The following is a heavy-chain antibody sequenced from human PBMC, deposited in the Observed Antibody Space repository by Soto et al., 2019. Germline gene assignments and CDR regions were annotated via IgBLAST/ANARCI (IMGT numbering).Heavy chain of an antibody. CDR1: GGSISSYY. D-gene: IGHD3-3*01. J-gene: IGHJ6*02. Sequence: SETLSLTCTVSGGSISSYYWSWIRQPPGKGLEWIGYIYYSGSTNYNPSLKSRVTTSVDTSKNQFSLKLSSVTAADTAVYYCASSQYDFWSGYYLPGSLDVWGQGTTVTVSS. V-gene: IGHV4-59*01. CDR2: IYYSGST. CDR3: ASSQYDFWSGYYLPGSLDV.